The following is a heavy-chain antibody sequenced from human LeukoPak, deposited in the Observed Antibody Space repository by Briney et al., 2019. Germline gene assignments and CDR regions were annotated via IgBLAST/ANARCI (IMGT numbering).Heavy chain of an antibody. D-gene: IGHD1-26*01. Sequence: GGSLRLSCAASGFTFSSYWMSWVRQAPGKGLEWVANIKQDGSEKYYVDSVKGRFTISRDNAKNPLYLQMNSLRAEDTAVYYCARHDSGSYSVYYYYYMDVWGKGTTVTISS. J-gene: IGHJ6*03. V-gene: IGHV3-7*01. CDR3: ARHDSGSYSVYYYYYMDV. CDR1: GFTFSSYW. CDR2: IKQDGSEK.